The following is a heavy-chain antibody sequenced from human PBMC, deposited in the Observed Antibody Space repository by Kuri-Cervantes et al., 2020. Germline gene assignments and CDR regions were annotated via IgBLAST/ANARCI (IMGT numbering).Heavy chain of an antibody. D-gene: IGHD6-19*01. CDR3: AYSSGWTEGAFDI. V-gene: IGHV3-23*01. J-gene: IGHJ3*02. CDR2: VSGSGGTT. Sequence: GGSLRPSCAASGFTFSSYAMSWVRQAPGKGLEWVSGVSGSGGTTYYADSVKGRFTISRDNSKNTLYLQMNSLRAEDTAVYYCAYSSGWTEGAFDIWGQGTMVTVSS. CDR1: GFTFSSYA.